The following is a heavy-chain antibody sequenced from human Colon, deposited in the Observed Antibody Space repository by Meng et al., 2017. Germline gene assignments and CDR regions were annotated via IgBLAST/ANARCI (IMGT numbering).Heavy chain of an antibody. D-gene: IGHD5-12*01. CDR1: GGSISSYY. CDR3: ARGGVGYGYVVDD. V-gene: IGHV4-59*13. Sequence: LRLSCTVAGGSISSYYWSWIRQPPGKGLEWIGYFYYSGSTNYNPSLKRRVTISVDTSKNQFSLNLSSVTAADTAVYYCARGGVGYGYVVDDWGQGTLVTVSS. CDR2: FYYSGST. J-gene: IGHJ4*02.